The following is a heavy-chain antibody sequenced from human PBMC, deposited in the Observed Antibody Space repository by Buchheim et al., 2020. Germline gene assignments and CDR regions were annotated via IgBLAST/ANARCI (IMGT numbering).Heavy chain of an antibody. Sequence: EVQLVESGGGLVQPGGSLRLSCAASGFIFSSNWMHWVRQAPGKGLVWVSRINSDGRSVCYADSVKGRLTISRDNAKNTLDLQMNSLRAEDTAVYYCARGGDDYGDYYGLDVWGQGTT. D-gene: IGHD4-17*01. CDR2: INSDGRSV. V-gene: IGHV3-74*01. CDR1: GFIFSSNW. J-gene: IGHJ6*02. CDR3: ARGGDDYGDYYGLDV.